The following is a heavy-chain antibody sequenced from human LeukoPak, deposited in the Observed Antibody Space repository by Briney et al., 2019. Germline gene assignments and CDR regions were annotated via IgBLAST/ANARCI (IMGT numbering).Heavy chain of an antibody. CDR1: GGSISSYY. Sequence: SETLSLTCTVSGGSISSYYWSWIRQPPGKGLEWIGYIYYSRSTNYNPSLKSRVTISVDTSKNQFSLKLSSVTAADTAVYYCATCERYCSSTSCYDWFDPWGQGTLVTVSS. D-gene: IGHD2-2*01. J-gene: IGHJ5*02. CDR3: ATCERYCSSTSCYDWFDP. V-gene: IGHV4-59*08. CDR2: IYYSRST.